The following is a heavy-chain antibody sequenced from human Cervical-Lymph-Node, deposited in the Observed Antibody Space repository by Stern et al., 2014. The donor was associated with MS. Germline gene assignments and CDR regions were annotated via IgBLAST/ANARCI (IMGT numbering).Heavy chain of an antibody. J-gene: IGHJ3*01. CDR3: ARLSGPSALQWPEH. CDR1: GYTFGTFG. Sequence: EQLVESGAELKKPGASMTLSCKSSGYTFGTFGVSWVRQAPGQGLEWMGWISGYNGDTKIAQSLHDRITMTTDTSTNTTYMELKNLRYDDTAVYYCARLSGPSALQWPEHWGQGTMVTVSS. D-gene: IGHD6-19*01. CDR2: ISGYNGDT. V-gene: IGHV1-18*01.